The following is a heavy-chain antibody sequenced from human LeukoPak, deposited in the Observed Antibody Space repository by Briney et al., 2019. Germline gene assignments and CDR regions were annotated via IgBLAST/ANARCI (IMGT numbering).Heavy chain of an antibody. D-gene: IGHD5-18*01. CDR3: AREVLNWGYSYAD. CDR1: GFTFSSYW. J-gene: IGHJ4*02. CDR2: INSDGSST. Sequence: GGSLRLSCAASGFTFSSYWMHWVRQAPGKGLVWVSRINSDGSSTSYADSVKGRFTISRDNAKNTLYLQMNSLRAKDTAVYYCAREVLNWGYSYADWGQGTLVTVSS. V-gene: IGHV3-74*01.